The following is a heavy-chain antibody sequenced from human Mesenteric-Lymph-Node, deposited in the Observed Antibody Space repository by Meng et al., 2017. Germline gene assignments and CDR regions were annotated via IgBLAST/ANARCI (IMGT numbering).Heavy chain of an antibody. Sequence: SETLSLTCTVSGDSISSYYWSWIRQPPGKGLEWIGYIYYSGSTNYNPSLKSRLTISVDTSKNQFSLKLRSVTAADTAVYYCARRAAPPDYWGQGTLVTVSS. D-gene: IGHD6-6*01. CDR2: IYYSGST. CDR1: GDSISSYY. CDR3: ARRAAPPDY. V-gene: IGHV4-59*01. J-gene: IGHJ4*02.